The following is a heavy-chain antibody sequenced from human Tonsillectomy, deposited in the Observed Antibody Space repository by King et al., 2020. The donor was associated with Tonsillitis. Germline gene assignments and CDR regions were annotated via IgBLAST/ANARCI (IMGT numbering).Heavy chain of an antibody. CDR1: GGSFSGYY. CDR3: ARRIAAPCTQGRTYFDY. D-gene: IGHD6-13*01. J-gene: IGHJ4*02. CDR2: INHSGST. V-gene: IGHV4-34*01. Sequence: VQLQQWGAGLLKPSETLSLTCTVYGGSFSGYYWTWIRQPPGKGLEWIGEINHSGSTNYNPSLKGRVTISVEPSKNQFSLKLSSVTAADTAVFYCARRIAAPCTQGRTYFDYWGQGTLVSVSS.